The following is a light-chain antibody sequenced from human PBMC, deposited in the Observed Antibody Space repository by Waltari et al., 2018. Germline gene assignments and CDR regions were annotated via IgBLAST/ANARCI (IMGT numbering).Light chain of an antibody. V-gene: IGLV3-9*01. J-gene: IGLJ1*01. Sequence: SYELTDSISVSVALGQTAKLACGGDNIGSKSVHWYQQKPGQPPSLVNSRHIRRPSGSPERFSGSNSGNTATLTISRAQVVDEADYFCQVWASGTYIFAGGTKLTVL. CDR1: NIGSKS. CDR3: QVWASGTYI. CDR2: RHI.